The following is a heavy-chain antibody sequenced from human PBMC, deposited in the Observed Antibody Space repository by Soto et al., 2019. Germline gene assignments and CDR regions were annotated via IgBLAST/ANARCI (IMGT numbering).Heavy chain of an antibody. CDR1: GGSISSGGYY. CDR3: ARVGISSSDAFDI. CDR2: IYNSGNT. D-gene: IGHD6-6*01. J-gene: IGHJ3*02. V-gene: IGHV4-31*03. Sequence: SETLSLTCTVSGGSISSGGYYWSWIRQHPGKGLEWIGYIYNSGNTYYNPSLKSRVTISVDTSTNQFSLKLSSVTATDTAMYYCARVGISSSDAFDIWGHVTMVTVSS.